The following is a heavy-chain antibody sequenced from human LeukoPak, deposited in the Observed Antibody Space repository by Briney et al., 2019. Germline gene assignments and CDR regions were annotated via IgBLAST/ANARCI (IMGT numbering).Heavy chain of an antibody. V-gene: IGHV3-15*01. D-gene: IGHD6-19*01. Sequence: GGSLRLSCAASGFTFSNAWMSWVRQAPGKGLEWVGRIKSKTDGGTTDYAAPVKGRFTISRDDSKNTLYLQMNSLKTEDTAVYYCTTEIFGWLAEAYWGQGTLVTVSS. CDR1: GFTFSNAW. J-gene: IGHJ4*02. CDR3: TTEIFGWLAEAY. CDR2: IKSKTDGGTT.